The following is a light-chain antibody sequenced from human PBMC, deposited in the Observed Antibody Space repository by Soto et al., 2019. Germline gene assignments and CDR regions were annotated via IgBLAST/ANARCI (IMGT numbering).Light chain of an antibody. V-gene: IGLV2-14*03. CDR1: NSDVGSYNY. J-gene: IGLJ1*01. Sequence: SVLTQPAPVSGSPGPSITLSFTGTNSDVGSYNYVSWYQQHPGKAPKLMIYDVSNRPSGVSNRFSGSKSGNTASLTISGLQAEDEADYYCNSYTGSSTPYVFGTGTKVTVL. CDR2: DVS. CDR3: NSYTGSSTPYV.